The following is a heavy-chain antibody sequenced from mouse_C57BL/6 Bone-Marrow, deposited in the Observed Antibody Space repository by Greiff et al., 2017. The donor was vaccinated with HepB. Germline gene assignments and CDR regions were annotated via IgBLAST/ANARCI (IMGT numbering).Heavy chain of an antibody. D-gene: IGHD4-1*01. CDR2: ISSGGSYT. Sequence: EVMLVESGGDLVKPGGSLKLSCAASGFTFSSYGMSWVRQTPDKRLEWVATISSGGSYTYYTDSVKGRFTISRDNAKNTLYLQMSSLKSEDTAMYYCARLGILAWFAYWGQGTLVTVSA. CDR1: GFTFSSYG. CDR3: ARLGILAWFAY. J-gene: IGHJ3*01. V-gene: IGHV5-6*02.